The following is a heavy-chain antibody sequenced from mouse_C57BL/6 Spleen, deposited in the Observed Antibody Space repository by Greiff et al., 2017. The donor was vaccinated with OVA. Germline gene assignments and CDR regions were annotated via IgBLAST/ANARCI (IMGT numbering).Heavy chain of an antibody. CDR1: GFTFSDYG. Sequence: EVKLVESGGGLVKPGGSLKLSCAASGFTFSDYGMHWVRQAPEKGLEWVAYISSGSSTIYYADTVKGRFTISSDNAKNTLFLQMTSLRSEDTAMYYGARGRLRLHWYFDVWGTGTTVTVSS. V-gene: IGHV5-17*01. J-gene: IGHJ1*03. D-gene: IGHD2-4*01. CDR2: ISSGSSTI. CDR3: ARGRLRLHWYFDV.